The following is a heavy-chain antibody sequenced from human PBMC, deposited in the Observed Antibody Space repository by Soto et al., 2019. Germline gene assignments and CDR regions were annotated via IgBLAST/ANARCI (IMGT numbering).Heavy chain of an antibody. J-gene: IGHJ3*02. CDR1: GGSISSGGYY. CDR3: ARDFQYYYDSSGYPTRLGAFDI. D-gene: IGHD3-22*01. Sequence: PSETLSLTCTVSGGSISSGGYYWSWIRQHPGKGLEWIGYIYYSGSTYYNPSLKSRVTISVDTSKNQFSLKLSSVIAADTAVYYCARDFQYYYDSSGYPTRLGAFDIWGQGIMVTVSS. V-gene: IGHV4-31*03. CDR2: IYYSGST.